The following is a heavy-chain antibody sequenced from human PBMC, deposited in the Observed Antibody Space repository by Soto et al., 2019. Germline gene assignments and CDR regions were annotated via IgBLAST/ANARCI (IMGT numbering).Heavy chain of an antibody. J-gene: IGHJ4*02. V-gene: IGHV3-33*01. Sequence: QVQLVESGGGVVQPGRSLRLSCAASGFTFSSYGMHWVRQAPGKGLEWVAVIWYDGSNKYYADSVKGRFTISRDNSKNTLYRQMNSLRAEDTAVYYCARGGGYNSWSDYWGQGTLVTVSS. CDR2: IWYDGSNK. CDR1: GFTFSSYG. CDR3: ARGGGYNSWSDY. D-gene: IGHD5-12*01.